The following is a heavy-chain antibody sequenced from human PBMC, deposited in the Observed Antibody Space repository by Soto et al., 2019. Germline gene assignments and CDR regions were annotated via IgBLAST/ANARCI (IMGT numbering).Heavy chain of an antibody. Sequence: ASVKVSCKASGYSFTSYDINWVGQAPGQGLEWMGWISAYNGNTNYAQKLQGRVTMTTDTSTSTAYMELRSLRSDDTAVYYCARDGSVVAARAYYYGMDVWGQGTTVTVSS. CDR3: ARDGSVVAARAYYYGMDV. CDR1: GYSFTSYD. CDR2: ISAYNGNT. V-gene: IGHV1-18*01. D-gene: IGHD2-15*01. J-gene: IGHJ6*02.